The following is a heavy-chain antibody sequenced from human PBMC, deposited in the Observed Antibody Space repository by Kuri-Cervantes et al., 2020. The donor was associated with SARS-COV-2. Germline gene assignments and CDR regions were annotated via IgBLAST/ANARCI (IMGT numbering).Heavy chain of an antibody. J-gene: IGHJ4*02. Sequence: SGPTLVKPTQTLTLTCTFSGFSLSTSGVGVGWIRQPPGKALEWLALIYWDDDKRYSPSLKSRLTITKDTSKSQVVLTMTNMDPVDTATYDCARIRRGVDIVATNDYWGQGTLVTVSS. CDR2: IYWDDDK. D-gene: IGHD5-12*01. CDR3: ARIRRGVDIVATNDY. CDR1: GFSLSTSGVG. V-gene: IGHV2-5*02.